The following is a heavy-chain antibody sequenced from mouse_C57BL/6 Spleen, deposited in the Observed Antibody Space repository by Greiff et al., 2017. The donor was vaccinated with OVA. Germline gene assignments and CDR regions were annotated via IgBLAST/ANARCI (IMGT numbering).Heavy chain of an antibody. V-gene: IGHV3-6*01. CDR3: ARERMDY. Sequence: DVQLLDSLPFLFTPSPSLSLPCSFPFSSITSGYYWNWIRQFPGNKLEWMGYISYDGSNNYNPSLKNRISITRDTSKNQFFLKLNSVTTEDTATYYCARERMDYWGQGTSVTVSS. J-gene: IGHJ4*01. CDR2: ISYDGSN. CDR1: FSSITSGYY.